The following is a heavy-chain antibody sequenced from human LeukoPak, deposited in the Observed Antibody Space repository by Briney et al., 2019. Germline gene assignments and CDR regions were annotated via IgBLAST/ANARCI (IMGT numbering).Heavy chain of an antibody. V-gene: IGHV4-39*07. D-gene: IGHD3-10*01. Sequence: SETLSLTCTVSGGSISSGSYYWSWIRQPPGKGLEWIGEINHSGSTNYNPSLKSRVTISVDTSKNQFSLKLSSVTAADTAVYYCARLRSYFYYYYYMDVWGKGTTVTISS. CDR2: INHSGST. CDR3: ARLRSYFYYYYYMDV. CDR1: GGSISSGSYY. J-gene: IGHJ6*03.